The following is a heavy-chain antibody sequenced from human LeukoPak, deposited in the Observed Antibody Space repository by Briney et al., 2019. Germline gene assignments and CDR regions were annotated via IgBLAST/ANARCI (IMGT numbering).Heavy chain of an antibody. D-gene: IGHD6-13*01. CDR1: GGSISSYY. V-gene: IGHV4-4*07. J-gene: IGHJ4*02. Sequence: KTSETLSLTCTVSGGSISSYYWSWIRQPAGKGLEWIGRIYTSGSTNYNPSLKSRVTMSVDTSKNQFSLKLSSVTAADTAVYYCARERPPQYSSNWGGGYFDYWGQGTLVTVSS. CDR2: IYTSGST. CDR3: ARERPPQYSSNWGGGYFDY.